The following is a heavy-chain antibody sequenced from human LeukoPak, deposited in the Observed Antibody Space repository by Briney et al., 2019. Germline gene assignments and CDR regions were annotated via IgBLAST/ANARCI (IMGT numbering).Heavy chain of an antibody. Sequence: GASVKVSCKASGYTFTSYDINWVRQATGQGLEWMGWMNPNSGNTGYAQKFQGRVTMTRNTSISTAYMELSSLRSEDTAVYYCARAPPQSNEWFDPWGQGTLVTVSS. V-gene: IGHV1-8*01. D-gene: IGHD1-1*01. CDR1: GYTFTSYD. CDR3: ARAPPQSNEWFDP. J-gene: IGHJ5*02. CDR2: MNPNSGNT.